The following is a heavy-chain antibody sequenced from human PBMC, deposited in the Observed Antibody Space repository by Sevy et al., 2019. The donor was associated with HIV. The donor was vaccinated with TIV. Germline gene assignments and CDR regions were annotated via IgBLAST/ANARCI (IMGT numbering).Heavy chain of an antibody. V-gene: IGHV3-33*01. CDR3: ARESIAVAGIGYYFDY. Sequence: GGSLRLSCAASGFTYSSYGMHWVRQAPGKGLEWVAVIWYDGTNKEYADSVKGRFTISRDNSKNTLYLQVNSLRAEDTAVYYGARESIAVAGIGYYFDYWGQGTLVTVSS. J-gene: IGHJ4*02. D-gene: IGHD6-19*01. CDR2: IWYDGTNK. CDR1: GFTYSSYG.